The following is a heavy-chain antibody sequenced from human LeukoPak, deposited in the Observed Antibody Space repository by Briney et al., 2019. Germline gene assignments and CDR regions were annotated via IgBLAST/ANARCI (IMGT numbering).Heavy chain of an antibody. J-gene: IGHJ4*02. Sequence: SETLSLTCTVSGGSISSSSYYWGWIRQPPGKGLEWIGSIYYSGSTYYNPSLKSRVTISVDTSKNQSSLKLSSVTAADTAVYYCARRDSSSWYYFDYWGQGTLVTVSS. D-gene: IGHD6-13*01. CDR3: ARRDSSSWYYFDY. V-gene: IGHV4-39*01. CDR1: GGSISSSSYY. CDR2: IYYSGST.